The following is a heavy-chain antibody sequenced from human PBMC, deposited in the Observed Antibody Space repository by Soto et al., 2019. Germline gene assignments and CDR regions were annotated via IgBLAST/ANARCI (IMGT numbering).Heavy chain of an antibody. Sequence: SETLSRTCNTSGASVSNFSSHLIRPPAGKGLEWIGRRYSSGGTNYNPSLRSRVTRSADTAKNQFYLKLNSVTAADTAVYYCARSSHKESSFDRRGQESLVTVS. V-gene: IGHV4-4*07. D-gene: IGHD2-2*01. CDR1: GASVSNFS. CDR2: RYSSGGT. J-gene: IGHJ5*02. CDR3: ARSSHKESSFDR.